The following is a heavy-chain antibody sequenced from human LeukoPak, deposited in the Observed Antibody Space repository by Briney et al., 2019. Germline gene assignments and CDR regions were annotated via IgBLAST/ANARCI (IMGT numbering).Heavy chain of an antibody. D-gene: IGHD3-22*01. CDR3: AREDYYDSSGYLEHGYFDY. J-gene: IGHJ4*02. Sequence: PSETLSLTCTVSSYSISSGYYWGWIRQPPGKGLEWIGSSYHSGSTYYSPSLKSRVTISVDTSKNQFSLKLSSVTAADTAVYYCAREDYYDSSGYLEHGYFDYWGQGTLVTVSS. V-gene: IGHV4-38-2*02. CDR2: SYHSGST. CDR1: SYSISSGYY.